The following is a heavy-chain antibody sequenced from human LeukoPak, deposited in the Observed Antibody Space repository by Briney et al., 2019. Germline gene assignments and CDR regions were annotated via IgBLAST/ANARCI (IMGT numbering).Heavy chain of an antibody. V-gene: IGHV4-39*01. CDR1: GDSISSRSYY. J-gene: IGHJ6*03. Sequence: KPSGTLSLTCTVSGDSISSRSYYWGWIRQPPGKGLEWIGSIYYSGSTYYNPSLKSRVTISVNTSKNQFSLKLSSVTAADTAVYYCARQVRVWVPRTTNNRMTYYYYYYMDVWGKGTTVTISS. CDR2: IYYSGST. D-gene: IGHD1/OR15-1a*01. CDR3: ARQVRVWVPRTTNNRMTYYYYYYMDV.